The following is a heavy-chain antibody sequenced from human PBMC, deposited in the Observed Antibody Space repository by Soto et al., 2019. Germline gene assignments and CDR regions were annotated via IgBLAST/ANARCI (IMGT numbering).Heavy chain of an antibody. CDR2: ISSSSSTI. CDR3: ASVRAIFGVFVTCFDS. Sequence: EVQLVESGGGLVQPGGSLRLSCAASGFTFSSYSMNWVRQAPGKGLEWVSYISSSSSTIYYAVSVRGRFTLSGDIAQNALCLQLISLSAEDTAVFYCASVRAIFGVFVTCFDSLGQGTLVTVSS. V-gene: IGHV3-48*01. D-gene: IGHD3-3*01. CDR1: GFTFSSYS. J-gene: IGHJ5*01.